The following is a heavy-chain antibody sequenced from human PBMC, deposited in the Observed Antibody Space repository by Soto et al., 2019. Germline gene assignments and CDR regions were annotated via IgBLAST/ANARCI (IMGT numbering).Heavy chain of an antibody. D-gene: IGHD2-2*01. Sequence: PGGSLRLSCADSGFTFTKYAMTWVRQSPGKGLEWVSSISKSGGDTYYADSVKGRFTISRDNSKNTLYLQMNGLRAEDTALYFCAKDTYSSSWYFWGQGTLVTVSS. J-gene: IGHJ4*02. CDR3: AKDTYSSSWYF. V-gene: IGHV3-23*01. CDR1: GFTFTKYA. CDR2: ISKSGGDT.